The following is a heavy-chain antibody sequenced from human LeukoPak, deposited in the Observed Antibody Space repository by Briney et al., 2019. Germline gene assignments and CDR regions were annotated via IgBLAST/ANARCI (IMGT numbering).Heavy chain of an antibody. V-gene: IGHV3-23*01. CDR1: GFTFSSYA. J-gene: IGHJ4*02. CDR2: ISGSGGST. D-gene: IGHD6-13*01. CDR3: AKDSSSWYGGGYY. Sequence: GGSLRXSCAASGFTFSSYAMSWVRQAPGKGLEWVSAISGSGGSTYYADSVKGRFTISRDNSKNTLYLQMNSLRAEDTAVYYCAKDSSSWYGGGYYWGQGTLVTVSS.